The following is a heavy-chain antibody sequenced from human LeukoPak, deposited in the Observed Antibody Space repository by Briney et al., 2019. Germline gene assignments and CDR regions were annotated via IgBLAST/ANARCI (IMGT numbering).Heavy chain of an antibody. CDR2: IKQDGSEK. V-gene: IGHV3-7*01. D-gene: IGHD5-24*01. J-gene: IGHJ6*02. CDR3: ARALGGLQPYYYYYGMDV. Sequence: AGGSPRLSCAASGFTFSNAWMSWVRQAPGKGLKWVANIKQDGSEKYYVDSVKGRFTISRDNAKNSLHLQMNSLRAEDTAVYYCARALGGLQPYYYYYGMDVWGQGTTVTVSS. CDR1: GFTFSNAW.